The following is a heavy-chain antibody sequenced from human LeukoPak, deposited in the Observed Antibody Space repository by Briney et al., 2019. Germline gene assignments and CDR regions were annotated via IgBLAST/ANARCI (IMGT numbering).Heavy chain of an antibody. CDR3: ATENTMVRGVMDY. CDR2: IGPTGSDR. D-gene: IGHD3-10*01. CDR1: GLTFSTSG. J-gene: IGHJ4*02. V-gene: IGHV3-21*06. Sequence: GGSLRLSCTASGLTFSTSGFNWVRQAPGKGLEWVASIGPTGSDRYHADSIKGRFTISRDNANNFLYLQMNSLRAEDTAVYYCATENTMVRGVMDYWGQGTLVTVSS.